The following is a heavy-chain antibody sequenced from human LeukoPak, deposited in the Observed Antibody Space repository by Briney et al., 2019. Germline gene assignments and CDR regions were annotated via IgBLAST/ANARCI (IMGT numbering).Heavy chain of an antibody. J-gene: IGHJ4*02. V-gene: IGHV3-64D*09. CDR3: VKGVVVPAAMITPFDY. CDR2: ISSNGGST. CDR1: GFTFSSYA. Sequence: GGSLRLSCSASGFTFSSYAMHWVRQAPGKGLEYVSAISSNGGSTYYADSVKGRFTISRDNSKNTLYLHMSSLRAEDTAVYYCVKGVVVPAAMITPFDYWGQGTLVTVSS. D-gene: IGHD2-2*01.